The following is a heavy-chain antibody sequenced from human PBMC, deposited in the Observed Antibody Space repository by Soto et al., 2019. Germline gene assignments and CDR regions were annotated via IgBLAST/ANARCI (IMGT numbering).Heavy chain of an antibody. Sequence: QVQLQESGPGLVKPSETLSLTCTVSGGSISSYYWSWIRQPPGKGLEWIGYSYYSGRTNYNPSLKSRVTISVDTSENQFSLQLSSVTAADTAVYYCARGYCSSTSCYIWDNWFDPWGQGTLVTVSS. J-gene: IGHJ5*02. CDR2: SYYSGRT. D-gene: IGHD2-2*02. V-gene: IGHV4-59*01. CDR1: GGSISSYY. CDR3: ARGYCSSTSCYIWDNWFDP.